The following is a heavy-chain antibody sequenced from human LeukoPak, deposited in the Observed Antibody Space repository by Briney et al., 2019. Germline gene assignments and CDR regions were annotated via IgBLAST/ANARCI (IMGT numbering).Heavy chain of an antibody. D-gene: IGHD2-2*03. Sequence: PGGSLRLSCAASGFTFSSYSMNWVRQAPGKGLEWVSYISSSSSTIYYADSVKGRLTISRDNARNSLYLQMNSLRAEDAAVYYCARDLGSGAFDIWGQGTMVTVSS. CDR1: GFTFSSYS. CDR3: ARDLGSGAFDI. J-gene: IGHJ3*02. CDR2: ISSSSSTI. V-gene: IGHV3-48*04.